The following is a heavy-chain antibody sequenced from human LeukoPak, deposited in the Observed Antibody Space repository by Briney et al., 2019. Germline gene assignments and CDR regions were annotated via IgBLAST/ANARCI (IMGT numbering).Heavy chain of an antibody. CDR1: GFTFSSYD. CDR2: IDTAGDT. V-gene: IGHV3-13*01. Sequence: PGGSLRLSCAASGFTFSSYDMHWVRQVTGKGLEWVSAIDTAGDTYYPGSVKGRFTISRENAKNSLYLQMNSLRAGDTAVYYCARSVAAGTYFDYWAREPWSPSPQ. D-gene: IGHD6-13*01. CDR3: ARSVAAGTYFDY. J-gene: IGHJ4*02.